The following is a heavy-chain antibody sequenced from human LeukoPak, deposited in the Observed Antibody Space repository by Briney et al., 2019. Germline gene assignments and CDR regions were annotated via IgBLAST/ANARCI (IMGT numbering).Heavy chain of an antibody. CDR3: ARGGGSSHY. Sequence: PSETLSLTCTVSGGSISSSSYYWSWIRQPPGKGLEWIGEINHSGSTNYNPSLKSRVTISVDTSKNQFSLKLSSVTAADTAVYYCARGGGSSHYWGQGTLVTVSS. CDR2: INHSGST. J-gene: IGHJ4*02. CDR1: GGSISSSSYY. D-gene: IGHD6-13*01. V-gene: IGHV4-39*07.